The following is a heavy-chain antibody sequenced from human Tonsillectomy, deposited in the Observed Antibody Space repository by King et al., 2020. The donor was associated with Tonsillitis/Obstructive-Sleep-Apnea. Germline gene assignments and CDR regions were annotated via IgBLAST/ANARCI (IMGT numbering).Heavy chain of an antibody. CDR3: ARASGSSGSYLVLSY. CDR1: GGTFSSYD. CDR2: IIPRIGIA. V-gene: IGHV1-69*09. D-gene: IGHD3-10*01. J-gene: IGHJ4*02. Sequence: QAQLVQSGAEVKKPGSSVKVSCKASGGTFSSYDITWVRQAPGQGLEWMGRIIPRIGIANYAQKFQGRVTITADKATSTAYMDLSSLRSEDTAVYYCARASGSSGSYLVLSYWGQGTLVTVSS.